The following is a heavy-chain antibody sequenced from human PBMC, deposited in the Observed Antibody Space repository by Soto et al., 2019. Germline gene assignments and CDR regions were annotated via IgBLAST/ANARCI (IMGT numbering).Heavy chain of an antibody. CDR2: IYYSGST. V-gene: IGHV4-59*08. Sequence: SETLSLTCTVSGGSISSYYWSWIRQPPGKGLEWIGYIYYSGSTNYNPSLKSRVTISVDTSKNQFSLKLSSVTAADTAVYYCARLLAAAGTFYYYYMDVWGKGTTVTVSS. D-gene: IGHD6-13*01. J-gene: IGHJ6*03. CDR3: ARLLAAAGTFYYYYMDV. CDR1: GGSISSYY.